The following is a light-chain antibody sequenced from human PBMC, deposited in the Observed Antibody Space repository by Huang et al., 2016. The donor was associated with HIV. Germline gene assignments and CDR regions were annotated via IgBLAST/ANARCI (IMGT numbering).Light chain of an antibody. Sequence: EIVLTQSPGTLFLSPGERATLSCRASPSVSSSYLAWYQQKPGQAPRLVIHGASSRASGIPDRFSGSGSGTDFTLTISRLEPEDFAVYYCQQYGTSPQTFGQGTKVEIK. V-gene: IGKV3-20*01. CDR1: PSVSSSY. J-gene: IGKJ1*01. CDR2: GAS. CDR3: QQYGTSPQT.